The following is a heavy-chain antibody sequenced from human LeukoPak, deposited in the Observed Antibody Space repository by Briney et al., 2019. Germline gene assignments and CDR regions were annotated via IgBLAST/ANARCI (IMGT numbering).Heavy chain of an antibody. Sequence: GGSLRLSCAASGFTFSSYGMNWVRQAPGKRLEWVSAISDGGSDTFYADSVRGRFAISRDNSKNTLFLQMNSLRAEDTAVYYCAKRVPYSSSSVYFDFWGQGTLVTVSS. D-gene: IGHD6-6*01. CDR1: GFTFSSYG. J-gene: IGHJ4*02. V-gene: IGHV3-23*01. CDR2: ISDGGSDT. CDR3: AKRVPYSSSSVYFDF.